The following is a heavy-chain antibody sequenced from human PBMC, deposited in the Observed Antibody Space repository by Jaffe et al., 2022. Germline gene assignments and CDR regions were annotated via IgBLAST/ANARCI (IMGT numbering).Heavy chain of an antibody. V-gene: IGHV3-48*01. J-gene: IGHJ6*03. CDR3: ASVVRDYSGYDWGYYYYYMDV. D-gene: IGHD5-12*01. CDR1: GFTFSSYS. Sequence: EVQLVESGGGLVQPGGSLRLSCAASGFTFSSYSMNWVRQAPGKGLEWVSYISSSSSTIYYADSVKGRFTISRDNAKNSLYLQMNSLRAEDTAVYYCASVVRDYSGYDWGYYYYYMDVWGKGTTVTVSS. CDR2: ISSSSSTI.